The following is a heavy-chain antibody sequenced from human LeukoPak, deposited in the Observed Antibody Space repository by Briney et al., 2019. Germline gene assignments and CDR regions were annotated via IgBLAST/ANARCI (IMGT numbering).Heavy chain of an antibody. CDR1: GYTFINNW. D-gene: IGHD1-26*01. CDR2: INPTGTGT. CDR3: ARDHVDIHPSGSYP. J-gene: IGHJ5*02. Sequence: ASVKVSCKASGYTFINNWMHWVRQAPGQGLEWIGLINPTGTGTLYAQKFQGRVTMTRDMSTSTDYMELSSLRSEDTAVYYCARDHVDIHPSGSYPWGQGTLVTVSS. V-gene: IGHV1-46*01.